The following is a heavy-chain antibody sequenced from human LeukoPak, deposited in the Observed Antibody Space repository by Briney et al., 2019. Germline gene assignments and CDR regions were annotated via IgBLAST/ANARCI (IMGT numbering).Heavy chain of an antibody. J-gene: IGHJ4*02. CDR3: AREYYDYVWGSYRHGPYFDY. Sequence: SETLSLTCTVSGGSISSYYWSWIRQPPGKGLEWIGYIYYSGSTNYNPSLKSRVTISVDTSKNQFSLKLSSVTAADTAVYYCAREYYDYVWGSYRHGPYFDYWGQGTLVTVSS. D-gene: IGHD3-16*02. V-gene: IGHV4-59*12. CDR2: IYYSGST. CDR1: GGSISSYY.